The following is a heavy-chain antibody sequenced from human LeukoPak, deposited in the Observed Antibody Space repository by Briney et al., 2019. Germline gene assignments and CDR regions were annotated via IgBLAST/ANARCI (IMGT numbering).Heavy chain of an antibody. Sequence: PGRSLRLSCASSEFSLLDYPMHSVRQAPRTGLEWVSVISWKSGTVAYADSVRGRFPISRDNAKNSLYLQMNSLRTQDMALYRGARGLMVERKNKADFDIWGQGTLVTVSS. CDR2: ISWKSGTV. CDR3: ARGLMVERKNKADFDI. V-gene: IGHV3-9*03. J-gene: IGHJ3*02. CDR1: EFSLLDYP. D-gene: IGHD2-8*01.